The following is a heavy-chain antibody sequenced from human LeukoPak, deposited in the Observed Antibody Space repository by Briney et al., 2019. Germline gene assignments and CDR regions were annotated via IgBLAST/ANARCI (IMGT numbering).Heavy chain of an antibody. CDR2: IIPIFGTA. CDR3: ARDPRPFGYSYSIDY. V-gene: IGHV1-69*13. D-gene: IGHD5-18*01. CDR1: GGTFSSYA. Sequence: ASVKVSCKASGGTFSSYAISWVRQAPGQGLEWMGGIIPIFGTANYAQKFQGRVTITADESTSTAYMELSSLRSEDTAVYYCARDPRPFGYSYSIDYWGQGTLVTVSS. J-gene: IGHJ4*02.